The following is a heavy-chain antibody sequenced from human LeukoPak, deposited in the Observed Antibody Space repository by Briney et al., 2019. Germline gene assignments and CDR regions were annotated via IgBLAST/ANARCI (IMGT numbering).Heavy chain of an antibody. D-gene: IGHD3-22*01. CDR3: AREFRDSSGYYPTYYFDY. CDR1: GFTFDDYG. V-gene: IGHV3-20*04. Sequence: PGGSLRLSCAASGFTFDDYGMSWVRQAPGKGLEWVSGINWNGGSTGYADSVKGRFTISRDNAKNSLYLQMNSLRAEDTAVYYCAREFRDSSGYYPTYYFDYWGQGTLVTVSS. J-gene: IGHJ4*02. CDR2: INWNGGST.